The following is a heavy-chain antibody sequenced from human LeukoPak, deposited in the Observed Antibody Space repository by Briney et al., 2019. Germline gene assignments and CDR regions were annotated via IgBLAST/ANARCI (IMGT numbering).Heavy chain of an antibody. CDR1: GGAISNDNFY. CDR3: ARLFDS. J-gene: IGHJ4*02. CDR2: INYSGTT. V-gene: IGHV4-39*01. Sequence: SETLSLTCTVSGGAISNDNFYRGWVRQPPGKGLEWVGSINYSGTTYYNPSLRSRVSISVDTSRTQFFLRLNSVTAADTAVYYCARLFDSWGQGILVTVSS.